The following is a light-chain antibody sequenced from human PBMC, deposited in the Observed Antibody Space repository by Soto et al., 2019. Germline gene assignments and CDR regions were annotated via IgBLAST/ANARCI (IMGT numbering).Light chain of an antibody. Sequence: DIQMTQSPSSLSASVGDRVIITCQASQDISHHLNWYQQKPGRAPKLLIYDVSKLETGVPSRFSGSKSGTDFTFTISSLQPEDIATYFCQQYNNLPYTFGQGTKLEIK. CDR1: QDISHH. J-gene: IGKJ2*01. CDR3: QQYNNLPYT. V-gene: IGKV1-33*01. CDR2: DVS.